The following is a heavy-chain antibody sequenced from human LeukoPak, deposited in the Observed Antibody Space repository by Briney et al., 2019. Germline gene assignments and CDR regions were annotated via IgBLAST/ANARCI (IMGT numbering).Heavy chain of an antibody. J-gene: IGHJ6*01. CDR3: ARQNKGSSWGYYYFYRMDV. V-gene: IGHV3-48*03. CDR1: GFTFSSYE. Sequence: GGSLRLSCAASGFTFSSYEMNSVRQAPGKGLEWVSYISSSGSTIYYADSVKGRFTISRDNAKNSLYLQINSLRAEDTAVYYCARQNKGSSWGYYYFYRMDVWGQGATVTVSS. D-gene: IGHD6-13*01. CDR2: ISSSGSTI.